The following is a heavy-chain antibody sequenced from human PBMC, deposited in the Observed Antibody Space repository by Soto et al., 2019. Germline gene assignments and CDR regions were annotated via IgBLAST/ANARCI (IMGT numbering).Heavy chain of an antibody. J-gene: IGHJ3*02. CDR2: ISAYNGNT. V-gene: IGHV1-18*01. CDR1: GYTFTSYG. Sequence: ASVKVSCKASGYTFTSYGISWVRQAPGQGLEWMGWISAYNGNTNYAQKLQGRVTMTTDTSTSTAYMELRSLRSDDTAVYYCARDPYCDSSADAFDIWGQGTMVTVSS. CDR3: ARDPYCDSSADAFDI. D-gene: IGHD3-22*01.